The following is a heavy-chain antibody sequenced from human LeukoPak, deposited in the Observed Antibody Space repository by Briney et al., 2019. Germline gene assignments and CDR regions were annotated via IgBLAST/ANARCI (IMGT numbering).Heavy chain of an antibody. D-gene: IGHD1-7*01. Sequence: EASVKVSCKASGYTFTGYYMHWVRQAPGQGLEWMGWINPNSGGTNYAQKFQGRVTMTRDTSISTAYMELSRLRSDDTAVYYCARDRLPYNWNYYDAFDIWGQGTMVTVSS. J-gene: IGHJ3*02. V-gene: IGHV1-2*02. CDR3: ARDRLPYNWNYYDAFDI. CDR1: GYTFTGYY. CDR2: INPNSGGT.